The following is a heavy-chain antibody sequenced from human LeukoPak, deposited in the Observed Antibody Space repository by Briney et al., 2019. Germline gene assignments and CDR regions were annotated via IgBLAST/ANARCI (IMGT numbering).Heavy chain of an antibody. Sequence: PGGSLRLSCAASGFTFSSYWMSWVRQAPGKGLEWVANIKQDGSEKYYVDSVKGRFTISRDNAKNSLYLQMNSLRAEDTAVYYCAKGGRSWFNEGFDYWGQGTLVTVSS. D-gene: IGHD6-13*01. CDR2: IKQDGSEK. CDR1: GFTFSSYW. V-gene: IGHV3-7*01. CDR3: AKGGRSWFNEGFDY. J-gene: IGHJ4*02.